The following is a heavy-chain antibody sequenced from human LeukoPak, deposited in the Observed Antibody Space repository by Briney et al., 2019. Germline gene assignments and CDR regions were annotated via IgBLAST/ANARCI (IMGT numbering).Heavy chain of an antibody. D-gene: IGHD3-3*01. J-gene: IGHJ6*02. CDR1: GYTFTSYG. CDR3: ARTNYDFWSGYPGGMDV. CDR2: ISAYNGNT. V-gene: IGHV1-18*01. Sequence: ASVKVSCTASGYTFTSYGISWVRQAPGQGLEWMGWISAYNGNTNYAQKLQGRVTMTTDTSTSTAYMELRSLRSDDTAVYYCARTNYDFWSGYPGGMDVWGQGTTVTVSS.